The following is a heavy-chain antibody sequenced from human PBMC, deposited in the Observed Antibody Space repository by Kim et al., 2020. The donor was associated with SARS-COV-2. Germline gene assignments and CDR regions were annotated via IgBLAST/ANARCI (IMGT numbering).Heavy chain of an antibody. J-gene: IGHJ4*02. CDR1: GYTFTGYY. V-gene: IGHV1-2*06. CDR2: INPNSGDT. D-gene: IGHD6-13*01. CDR3: ARFHSGNWSGPWYFDY. Sequence: ASVKVSCKASGYTFTGYYMHWVRQAPGQGLEWMGRINPNSGDTNYSQKFQGRVTMTRDTSISTAYMELGRLGSDDTAVYYCARFHSGNWSGPWYFDYWGQ.